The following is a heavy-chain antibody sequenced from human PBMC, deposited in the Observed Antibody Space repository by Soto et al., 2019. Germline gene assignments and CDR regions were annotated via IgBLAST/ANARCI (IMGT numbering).Heavy chain of an antibody. D-gene: IGHD2-2*01. CDR1: GYTFTSYY. V-gene: IGHV1-46*01. Sequence: ASVKVSCKASGYTFTSYYMHWVRQAPGQGLEWMGIINPSGGSTSYAQKFQGRVTMTRDTSTSTVYMGLSSLRSEDTAVYYCARDLHVVVPSLYYYYGMDVWGQGTTVTVSS. CDR3: ARDLHVVVPSLYYYYGMDV. CDR2: INPSGGST. J-gene: IGHJ6*02.